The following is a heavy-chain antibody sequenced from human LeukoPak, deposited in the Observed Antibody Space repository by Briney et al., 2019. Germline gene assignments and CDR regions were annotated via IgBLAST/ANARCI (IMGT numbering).Heavy chain of an antibody. V-gene: IGHV1-8*01. J-gene: IGHJ4*02. CDR3: ARGYYDILTGDY. D-gene: IGHD3-9*01. CDR1: GYTFTSYD. CDR2: MNPNSGNT. Sequence: GASVKVSCKASGYTFTSYDINWVRQATGQGLEWMGWMNPNSGNTGYAQKFQGRVTMTRNTSISTAYMELSSLRSEDTAVYYRARGYYDILTGDYWGQGTLVTVSS.